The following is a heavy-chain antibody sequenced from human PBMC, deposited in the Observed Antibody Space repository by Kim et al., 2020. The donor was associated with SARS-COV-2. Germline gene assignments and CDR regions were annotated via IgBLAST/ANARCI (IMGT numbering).Heavy chain of an antibody. V-gene: IGHV3-23*01. Sequence: GGSLRLSCAASGFTFSSYAMSWVRQAPGKGLEWVSAISGSGGSTYYADSVKGRFTISRDNSKNTLYLQMNSLRAEDTAVYYCAKDHRFDIVVVEQNPRAAFFDYWGQGTLVTVSS. CDR1: GFTFSSYA. CDR2: ISGSGGST. CDR3: AKDHRFDIVVVEQNPRAAFFDY. J-gene: IGHJ4*02. D-gene: IGHD2-21*01.